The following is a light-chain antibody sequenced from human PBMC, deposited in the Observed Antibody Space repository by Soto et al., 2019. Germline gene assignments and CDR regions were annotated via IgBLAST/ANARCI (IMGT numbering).Light chain of an antibody. CDR1: QSVSSY. J-gene: IGKJ2*01. V-gene: IGKV3-11*01. Sequence: EIVLTQSPATLSLSPGERATLSCRASQSVSSYLAWYQQKPGQAPRLLIYDASNRATGIPARFSGSGSGTDFTLTISRLEPEDCAVYYCQQRSNWPPKYTFGQGTRLEIK. CDR2: DAS. CDR3: QQRSNWPPKYT.